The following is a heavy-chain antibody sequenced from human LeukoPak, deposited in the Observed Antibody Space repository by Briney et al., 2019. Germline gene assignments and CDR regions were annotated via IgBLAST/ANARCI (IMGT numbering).Heavy chain of an antibody. CDR3: ARGKSRGPAERRDAFDI. CDR1: GGSISSHY. V-gene: IGHV4-59*11. J-gene: IGHJ3*02. Sequence: SETLSLTCTVSGGSISSHYWSWIRQPPGKGLEWIGYISYSGSTNYNPSLKSRVTISVDTSKNQFSLKLSSVTAADTAVYYCARGKSRGPAERRDAFDIWGQGTMVTVSS. D-gene: IGHD3-10*01. CDR2: ISYSGST.